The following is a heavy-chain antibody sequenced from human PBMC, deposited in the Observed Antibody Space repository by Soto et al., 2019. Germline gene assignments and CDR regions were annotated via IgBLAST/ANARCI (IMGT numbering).Heavy chain of an antibody. J-gene: IGHJ3*02. D-gene: IGHD2-15*01. CDR3: ASSGDCSGGSCYSRGHAFDI. CDR2: IYYSGST. V-gene: IGHV4-39*01. CDR1: GGSISSSSYY. Sequence: QLQLQESGPGLVKPSETLSLTCTVSGGSISSSSYYWGWIRQPPGKGLEWIGSIYYSGSTYYNPSLKSRVTISVDTSKNQFTLRLSSVAAADTAVYYCASSGDCSGGSCYSRGHAFDIWGQGTMVTVSS.